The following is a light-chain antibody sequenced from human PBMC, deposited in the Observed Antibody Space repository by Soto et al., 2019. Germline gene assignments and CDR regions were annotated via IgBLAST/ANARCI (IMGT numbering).Light chain of an antibody. CDR1: QSVLYSSNNLNY. J-gene: IGKJ1*01. CDR2: WAS. CDR3: QQYYSTPPT. V-gene: IGKV4-1*01. Sequence: DIVMTQSPDSLAVSLGERATINCKSSQSVLYSSNNLNYLAWYQQKPGQPPKLLIYWASTRESGVPDRFSGSGYGTDFTLTINSLQAEDVALYYCQQYYSTPPTFGQGTKVEIK.